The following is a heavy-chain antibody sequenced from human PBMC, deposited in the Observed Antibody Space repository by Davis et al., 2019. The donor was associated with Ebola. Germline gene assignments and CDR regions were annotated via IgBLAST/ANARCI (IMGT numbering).Heavy chain of an antibody. CDR1: GFTFSSYS. V-gene: IGHV3-48*02. Sequence: GESLKISCAASGFTFSSYSMNWVRQAPGKGLEWVSYISSSSSIIYYADSVKGRFTISRDNAKNSLYLQMNSLRDEDTAVYYCAKRITISGVVSGPYYFDYWGQGTLVTVSS. J-gene: IGHJ4*02. CDR2: ISSSSSII. CDR3: AKRITISGVVSGPYYFDY. D-gene: IGHD3-3*01.